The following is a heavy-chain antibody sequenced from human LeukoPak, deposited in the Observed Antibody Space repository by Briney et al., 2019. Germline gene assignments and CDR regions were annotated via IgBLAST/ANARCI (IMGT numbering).Heavy chain of an antibody. CDR2: IRYDGSNK. D-gene: IGHD3-22*01. V-gene: IGHV3-30*02. CDR1: GFTFSSYG. J-gene: IGHJ4*02. CDR3: AKGLEYYYDSSGYYYFDY. Sequence: PGGSLRLSCAASGFTFSSYGMHWVRQAPGKGLEWVAFIRYDGSNKYYADSVKGRFTISRDNSKNTLYLQMNSLRAEDTAVYYCAKGLEYYYDSSGYYYFDYWGQGTLVTVS.